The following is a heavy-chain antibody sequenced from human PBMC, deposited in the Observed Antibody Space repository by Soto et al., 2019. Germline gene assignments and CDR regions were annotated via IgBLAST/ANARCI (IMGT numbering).Heavy chain of an antibody. D-gene: IGHD3-10*01. J-gene: IGHJ6*02. CDR2: IIPILDVA. CDR1: GGDFLSYT. Sequence: QLVQSGAEVKRPGSSVKGSCKASGGDFLSYTISWVRQVPGQGHEWMGTIIPILDVAKNAQKFQGRVAITADKATSTVYMELRSLRSDDTAVYYCAQMWFGELWHGMDVWGQGPTITVSS. CDR3: AQMWFGELWHGMDV. V-gene: IGHV1-69*02.